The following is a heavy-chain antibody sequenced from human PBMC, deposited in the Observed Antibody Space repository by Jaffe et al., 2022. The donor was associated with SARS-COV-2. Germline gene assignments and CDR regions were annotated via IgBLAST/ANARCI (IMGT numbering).Heavy chain of an antibody. J-gene: IGHJ4*02. Sequence: QVQLQQWGAGLLKPSETLSLTCAVYGGSFSGYYWSWIRQPPGKGLEWIGEINHSGSTNYNPSLKSRVTISVDTSKNQFSLKLSSVTAADTAVYYCARGVLRFLEWTPYRVYFDYWGQGTLVTVSS. CDR1: GGSFSGYY. CDR2: INHSGST. V-gene: IGHV4-34*01. CDR3: ARGVLRFLEWTPYRVYFDY. D-gene: IGHD3-3*01.